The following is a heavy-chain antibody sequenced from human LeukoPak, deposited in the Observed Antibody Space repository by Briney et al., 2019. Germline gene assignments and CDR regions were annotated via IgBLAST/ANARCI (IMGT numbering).Heavy chain of an antibody. J-gene: IGHJ4*02. V-gene: IGHV4-34*01. CDR2: INHSGST. Sequence: KPSETLSLTCAVYGGSFSGYYWSWIRQPPGKGLEWIGEINHSGSTNYNPSLMSRVTISVDTSKNQFSLKLSSVTAADTAVYYCARPWGGSGSYIYDYWGQGTLVTVSS. CDR3: ARPWGGSGSYIYDY. D-gene: IGHD1-26*01. CDR1: GGSFSGYY.